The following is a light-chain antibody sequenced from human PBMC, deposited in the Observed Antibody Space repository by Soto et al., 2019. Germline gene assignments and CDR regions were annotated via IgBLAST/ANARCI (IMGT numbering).Light chain of an antibody. CDR1: QSISSY. CDR3: QQRSSWPRT. CDR2: DAS. V-gene: IGKV3-11*01. J-gene: IGKJ2*02. Sequence: EIVLAQSPATLSLSPGERATLSCRASQSISSYLAWYQQKPCQAPRLLIYDASNRATDIPARFSGSGSGTDFALTISSLEPEDLAVYYCQQRSSWPRTFGQGTKLEIK.